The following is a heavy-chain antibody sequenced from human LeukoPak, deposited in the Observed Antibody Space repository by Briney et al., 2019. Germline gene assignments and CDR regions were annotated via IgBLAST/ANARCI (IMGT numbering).Heavy chain of an antibody. J-gene: IGHJ4*02. CDR2: IYSGGST. CDR1: GFTVSSNY. CDR3: ARDVPYSGSYYDY. Sequence: PGGSLRLSCAASGFTVSSNYMSWVRQAPGKGLGWVSVIYSGGSTYYADSVKGRFTISRDNAKNSLYLQMNSLRAEDTAVYYCARDVPYSGSYYDYWGQGTLVTVSS. D-gene: IGHD1-26*01. V-gene: IGHV3-66*01.